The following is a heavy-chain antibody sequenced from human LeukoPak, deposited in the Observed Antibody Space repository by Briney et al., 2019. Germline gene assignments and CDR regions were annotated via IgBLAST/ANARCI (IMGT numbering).Heavy chain of an antibody. Sequence: PGRSLRLSCSASGFTFGDYAMSWVRQAPGKGLEWVAFIRSKAYGGTTEYAASVKGRFTISRDDSKSIAYLQMNSLKTEDTAVYYCTSHRPLTGGYDGMDVWGQGTTVAVSS. CDR3: TSHRPLTGGYDGMDV. CDR1: GFTFGDYA. J-gene: IGHJ6*02. V-gene: IGHV3-49*04. D-gene: IGHD7-27*01. CDR2: IRSKAYGGTT.